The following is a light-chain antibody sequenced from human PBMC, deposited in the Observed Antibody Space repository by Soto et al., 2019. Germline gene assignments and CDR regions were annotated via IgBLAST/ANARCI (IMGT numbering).Light chain of an antibody. CDR1: SSDVGGYNY. CDR2: DVS. CDR3: SSYTSSIYV. J-gene: IGLJ1*01. Sequence: QSVLTQPASVSGSPGQSITISCTGTSSDVGGYNYVSWYQQHPGKAPKLMNYDVSNRPSGVSNRFSGSKSGNTASLSISWLQAEDEADYYCSSYTSSIYVFGTGTKVTVL. V-gene: IGLV2-14*01.